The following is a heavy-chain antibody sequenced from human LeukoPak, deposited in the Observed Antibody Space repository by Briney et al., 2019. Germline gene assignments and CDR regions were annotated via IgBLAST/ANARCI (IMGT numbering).Heavy chain of an antibody. Sequence: GSLRLSCAASGFTFSNAWMSWVRQAPGKGLGWIGSVYHSGSTYQNPSLKSRVTISLDTSKNQFSLKLSSVTAADTAVYYCARDWYSSSSAGQIFDYWGQGTLVTVSS. CDR2: VYHSGST. V-gene: IGHV4-38-2*02. CDR1: GFTFSNAW. CDR3: ARDWYSSSSAGQIFDY. J-gene: IGHJ4*02. D-gene: IGHD6-6*01.